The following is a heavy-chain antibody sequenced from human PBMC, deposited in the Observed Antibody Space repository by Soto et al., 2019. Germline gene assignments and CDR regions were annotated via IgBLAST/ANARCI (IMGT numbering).Heavy chain of an antibody. V-gene: IGHV4-31*03. CDR2: IYYSGST. CDR3: VRAKDRNNWFDP. Sequence: SETLSLTCTVSGGSISSGGYYWSWIRQHPGKGLEWIGYIYYSGSTYYNPSLKSRVTISVDTSKNQFSLKLSYVTAADTAVYYCVRAKDRNNWFDPWCQGKLVTVS. CDR1: GGSISSGGYY. J-gene: IGHJ5*02.